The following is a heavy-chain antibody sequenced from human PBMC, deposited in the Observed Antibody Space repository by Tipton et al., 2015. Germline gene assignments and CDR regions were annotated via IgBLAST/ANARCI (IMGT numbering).Heavy chain of an antibody. Sequence: LSLTCAVSGYSISSGYHWGWVRQAPGKGLEWVSGITDGDATYYAASVKGRFTISRDNSKNTLYLQIHSLRAEDTAVYYCARGLQYSKYFDSWGQGTLVTVSS. D-gene: IGHD5-18*01. CDR2: ITDGDAT. CDR3: ARGLQYSKYFDS. J-gene: IGHJ4*02. V-gene: IGHV3-23*01. CDR1: GYSISSGYH.